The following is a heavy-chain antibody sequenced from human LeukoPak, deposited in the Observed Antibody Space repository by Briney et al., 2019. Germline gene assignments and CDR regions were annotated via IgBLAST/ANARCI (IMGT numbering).Heavy chain of an antibody. Sequence: PGGSLRLSCGASGFTFSTYWMSWVRQAPGKGLEWVSVIYSGGSTYYADSVKGRFTISRDNSKNTLYLQMNSLRVEDTAVYYCARDYGVAEGYWGQGTLVTVSS. CDR1: GFTFSTYW. CDR3: ARDYGVAEGY. V-gene: IGHV3-53*01. D-gene: IGHD6-19*01. CDR2: IYSGGST. J-gene: IGHJ4*02.